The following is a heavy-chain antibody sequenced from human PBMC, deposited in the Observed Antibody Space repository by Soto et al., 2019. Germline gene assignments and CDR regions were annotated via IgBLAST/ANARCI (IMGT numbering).Heavy chain of an antibody. V-gene: IGHV1-69*04. D-gene: IGHD1-26*01. Sequence: QVQLVQSGAEMKKPGSSVKVSCKASGGTFGSSSISWVRQAPGQGLELVGRVIAILGAANNAQKFQGRVTVTADKSRDTPYMEVSSLTSEDTAAYYCASEVVVSGSNFDDWGQGPLVTFSS. J-gene: IGHJ4*02. CDR3: ASEVVVSGSNFDD. CDR2: VIAILGAA. CDR1: GGTFGSSS.